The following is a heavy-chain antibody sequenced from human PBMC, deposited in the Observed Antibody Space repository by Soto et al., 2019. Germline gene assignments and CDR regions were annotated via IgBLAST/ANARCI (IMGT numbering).Heavy chain of an antibody. D-gene: IGHD3-22*01. CDR3: ARGGYYYDSSGYYSYY. CDR1: GYTFTSYG. J-gene: IGHJ4*02. V-gene: IGHV1-18*01. CDR2: ISAYNGNT. Sequence: GASVKVSCKAAGYTFTSYGISWVRQAPGQGLEWMGWISAYNGNTNYAQKLQGRITMTTDTSTSTAYMELRSLRSDDTAVYYCARGGYYYDSSGYYSYYWGQGTLVTVSS.